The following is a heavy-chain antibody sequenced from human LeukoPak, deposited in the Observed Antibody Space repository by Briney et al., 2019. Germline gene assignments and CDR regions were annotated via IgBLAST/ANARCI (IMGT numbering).Heavy chain of an antibody. D-gene: IGHD2-21*02. CDR3: AGGDDFSGDY. J-gene: IGHJ4*02. V-gene: IGHV3-7*04. CDR2: IHQDGIER. Sequence: GGSLRLSCAASGFTFSTYWMSWVRQVPGKGLEWVANIHQDGIERYYVDSVKGRFTTSRDNAKNSLYLQMNSLRAEDTAVYYCAGGDDFSGDYWGQGTLVTVSS. CDR1: GFTFSTYW.